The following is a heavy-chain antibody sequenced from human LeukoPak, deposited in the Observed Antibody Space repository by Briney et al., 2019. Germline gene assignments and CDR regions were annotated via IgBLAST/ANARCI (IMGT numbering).Heavy chain of an antibody. J-gene: IGHJ6*03. Sequence: SETLSLTCAGYVGSFSGYYWSRIRQPPGKGLEWIGENNHSGSTNYNPSLKSRVTISVDTSKNQFSLKLSSVTAADTAVYYCARRGFRGAYYYYYYMDVWGKGTTVTVSS. CDR3: ARRGFRGAYYYYYYMDV. V-gene: IGHV4-34*01. CDR2: NNHSGST. D-gene: IGHD3-10*01. CDR1: VGSFSGYY.